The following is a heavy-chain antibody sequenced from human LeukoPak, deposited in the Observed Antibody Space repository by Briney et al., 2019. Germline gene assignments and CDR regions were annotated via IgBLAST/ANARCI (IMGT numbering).Heavy chain of an antibody. CDR2: IYYSGST. CDR1: GGSISSYY. Sequence: SETQSLTCTVSGGSISSYYWSWIRQPPGKGLEWIGYIYYSGSTNYNPSLKSRVTISVDTSKNQFSLKLSSVTAADTAVYYCARGYDFWSGYYLYYYYYMDVWGKGTTVTVSS. J-gene: IGHJ6*03. D-gene: IGHD3-3*01. V-gene: IGHV4-59*01. CDR3: ARGYDFWSGYYLYYYYYMDV.